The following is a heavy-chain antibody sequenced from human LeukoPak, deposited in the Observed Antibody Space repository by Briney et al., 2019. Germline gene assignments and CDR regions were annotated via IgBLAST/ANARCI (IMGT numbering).Heavy chain of an antibody. J-gene: IGHJ4*02. Sequence: QPGGSLRLSCAGSGFNVSNYEMNWVRQAPGKGLEWVSYISSSGSTIYYADSVKGRFTISRDNAKKSLYLQMNSLRAEDTAVYYCTGRGDWGQATLVTVSS. CDR3: TGRGD. CDR1: GFNVSNYE. CDR2: ISSSGSTI. V-gene: IGHV3-48*03. D-gene: IGHD3-16*01.